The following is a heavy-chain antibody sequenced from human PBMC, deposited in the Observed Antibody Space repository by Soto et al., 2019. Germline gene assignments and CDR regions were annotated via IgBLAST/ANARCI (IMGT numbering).Heavy chain of an antibody. D-gene: IGHD6-19*01. Sequence: GSLRLSCAASGFTFSSYSMNWVRQAPGKGLEWVSSISSSSSYIYYADSVKGRFTISRDNAKNSLYLQMNSLRAEDTAVYYCARRMSSGWYAVDYWGQGTLVTVSS. J-gene: IGHJ4*02. CDR3: ARRMSSGWYAVDY. CDR1: GFTFSSYS. CDR2: ISSSSSYI. V-gene: IGHV3-21*01.